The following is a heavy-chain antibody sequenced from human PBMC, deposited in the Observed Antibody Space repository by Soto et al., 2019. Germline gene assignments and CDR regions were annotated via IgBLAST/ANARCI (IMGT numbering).Heavy chain of an antibody. J-gene: IGHJ6*03. Sequence: ASVKVSCKASGYTFTSYGISWVRQAPGQGLEWMGWMNPNSGNTGYAQKFQGRVTMTRNTSISTAYMELSSLRSEDTAVYYCARVGIAAAGTADPYKDVWGKGTTVTVSS. V-gene: IGHV1-8*02. CDR3: ARVGIAAAGTADPYKDV. D-gene: IGHD6-13*01. CDR2: MNPNSGNT. CDR1: GYTFTSYG.